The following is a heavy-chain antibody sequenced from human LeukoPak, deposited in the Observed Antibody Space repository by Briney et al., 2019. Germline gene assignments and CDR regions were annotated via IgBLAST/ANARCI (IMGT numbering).Heavy chain of an antibody. J-gene: IGHJ4*02. CDR2: ITSSGASA. D-gene: IGHD5-12*01. CDR1: GFYFSSYV. CDR3: VRDEDLYSPTWYLFED. Sequence: GGSLRLSCEASGFYFSSYVMTCVRQAQGERMERVSGITSSGASAYYAASVKGRFTISRDNSENTLYLQMNSLSAEDSGIYYCVRDEDLYSPTWYLFEDWGQGTLVTVSS. V-gene: IGHV3-23*01.